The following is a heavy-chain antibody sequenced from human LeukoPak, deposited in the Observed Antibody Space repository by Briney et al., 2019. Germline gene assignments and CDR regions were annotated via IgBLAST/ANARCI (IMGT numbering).Heavy chain of an antibody. CDR1: GYSLSELS. J-gene: IGHJ4*02. CDR2: FDPEDGET. CDR3: GTDTAMDLDY. D-gene: IGHD5-18*01. V-gene: IGHV1-24*01. Sequence: ASVKVSCKVSGYSLSELSMHWVRQAPGKGLEWMGGFDPEDGETIYAQKFQGRVTMTEDTSTDTAYMELSSLRSEDTAVYYRGTDTAMDLDYWGQGTLVTVSS.